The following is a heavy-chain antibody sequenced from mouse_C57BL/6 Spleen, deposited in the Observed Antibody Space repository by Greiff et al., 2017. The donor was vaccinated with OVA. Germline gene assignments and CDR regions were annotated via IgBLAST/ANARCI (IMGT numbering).Heavy chain of an antibody. D-gene: IGHD1-1*01. Sequence: QVQLQQSGAELVKPGASVKISCKASGYAFSSYWMNWVKQRPGKGLEWIGQIYPGDGDTNYNGKFKGKATLTADKSSSTAYMQLSSLTSEDSAVYFCARPYYYGSRRYWYFDVWGTGTTVTVSS. V-gene: IGHV1-80*01. CDR3: ARPYYYGSRRYWYFDV. J-gene: IGHJ1*03. CDR2: IYPGDGDT. CDR1: GYAFSSYW.